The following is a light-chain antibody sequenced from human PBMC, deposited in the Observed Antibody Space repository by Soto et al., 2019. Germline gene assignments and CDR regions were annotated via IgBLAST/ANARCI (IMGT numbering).Light chain of an antibody. CDR1: SSDVGGYNY. V-gene: IGLV2-14*01. J-gene: IGLJ2*01. Sequence: QSALTQPASVSGSPGQSITISCTGTSSDVGGYNYVSWYQQHPGKAPKLMIYEVSNRPSGVSTRFSGSKSGNTASLTISGRKAEDEADYYCSSYTSSSTVVFGGGTKVTVL. CDR2: EVS. CDR3: SSYTSSSTVV.